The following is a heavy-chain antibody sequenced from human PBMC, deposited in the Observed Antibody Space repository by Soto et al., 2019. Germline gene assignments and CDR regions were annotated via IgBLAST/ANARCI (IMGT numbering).Heavy chain of an antibody. CDR2: IYHTGST. CDR1: GGSISNYY. J-gene: IGHJ4*02. CDR3: ARQRESSGYSFDY. V-gene: IGHV4-59*08. D-gene: IGHD3-22*01. Sequence: SETLSLTCTVSGGSISNYYWSWIRQPPGTGLEWIGYIYHTGSTNYNPSLKSRVTISIDTSQNQLSLKLTSVTAADTAVYYCARQRESSGYSFDYWGQGTLVTVSS.